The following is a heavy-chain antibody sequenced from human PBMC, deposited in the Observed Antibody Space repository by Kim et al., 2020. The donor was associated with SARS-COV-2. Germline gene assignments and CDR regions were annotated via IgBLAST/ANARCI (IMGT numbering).Heavy chain of an antibody. D-gene: IGHD7-27*01. CDR3: ARKRYLGAFDL. J-gene: IGHJ3*01. Sequence: DPSYPDSGQGRLTVSREEAKNSFYLEINSLRVDDTAVYYCARKRYLGAFDLWGQGTMVTVSS. CDR2: DP. V-gene: IGHV3-13*05.